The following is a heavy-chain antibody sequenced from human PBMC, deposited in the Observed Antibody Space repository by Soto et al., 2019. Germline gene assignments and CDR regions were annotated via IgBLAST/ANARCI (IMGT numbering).Heavy chain of an antibody. D-gene: IGHD1-26*01. CDR1: GDSFDTYV. Sequence: LRLSCVVSGDSFDTYVINWVRQAPGKGLEWVSAVTGSGVTTWYAESIKGRFTISRDNSKNTVFLQMNSLTAEDTALYYCTKSQSGSYFAAFDIWGQGTMVTVS. CDR3: TKSQSGSYFAAFDI. CDR2: VTGSGVTT. J-gene: IGHJ3*02. V-gene: IGHV3-23*01.